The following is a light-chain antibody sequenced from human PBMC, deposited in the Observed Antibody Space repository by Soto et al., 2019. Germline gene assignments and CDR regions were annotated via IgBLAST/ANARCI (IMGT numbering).Light chain of an antibody. CDR3: QTYDSSLSGSYA. CDR2: GNS. CDR1: SSNIGAGYD. Sequence: QSVLRQPPSVSGAPGQRVTISCTGSSSNIGAGYDVHWYQQLPGTAPKLLIYGNSNRPSGVPDRFSGSKSGTSASLAITGLQAEDEADYYCQTYDSSLSGSYAFGTGTKVTVL. J-gene: IGLJ1*01. V-gene: IGLV1-40*01.